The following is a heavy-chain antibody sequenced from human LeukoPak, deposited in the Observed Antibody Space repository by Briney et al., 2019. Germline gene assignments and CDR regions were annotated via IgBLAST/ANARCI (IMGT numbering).Heavy chain of an antibody. CDR2: IYYSGST. Sequence: PSETLSLTCTVSGGSISSYYWSWIRQPPGKGLEWIGYIYYSGSTYYNPSLKSRVTISVDTSKNQFSLKLSSVTAADTAVYYCARDMTVRGVITLDYWGQGTLVTVSS. D-gene: IGHD3-10*01. CDR1: GGSISSYY. V-gene: IGHV4-59*12. CDR3: ARDMTVRGVITLDY. J-gene: IGHJ4*02.